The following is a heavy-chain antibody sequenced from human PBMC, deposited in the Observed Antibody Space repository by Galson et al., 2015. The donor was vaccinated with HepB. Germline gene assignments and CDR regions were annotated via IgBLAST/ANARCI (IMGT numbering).Heavy chain of an antibody. CDR1: GFTFSDYY. CDR2: ISSSSSYT. D-gene: IGHD2-2*01. V-gene: IGHV3-11*06. Sequence: SLRLFCAASGFTFSDYYMSWIRQAPGKGLEWVSYISSSSSYTNYADSVKGRFTISRDNAKNSLYLQMNSLRAEDTAVYYCARDLGYCSSTSCYGGFDYWGQGTLVTVSS. J-gene: IGHJ4*02. CDR3: ARDLGYCSSTSCYGGFDY.